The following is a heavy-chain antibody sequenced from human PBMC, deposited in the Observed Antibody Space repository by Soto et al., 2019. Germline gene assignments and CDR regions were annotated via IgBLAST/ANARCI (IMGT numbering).Heavy chain of an antibody. J-gene: IGHJ5*02. Sequence: SETLSLTCTVSGGSISSDNYFWSWIRQHPGKGLEWIGYIDYIGRAYYNPSLKSRVTTSVDTSKNQFSLKLSSVTAADTAVYYCARAYYDFWSGYYSANWFDPWGQGTLVTVSS. CDR3: ARAYYDFWSGYYSANWFDP. CDR1: GGSISSDNYF. CDR2: IDYIGRA. V-gene: IGHV4-30-4*08. D-gene: IGHD3-3*01.